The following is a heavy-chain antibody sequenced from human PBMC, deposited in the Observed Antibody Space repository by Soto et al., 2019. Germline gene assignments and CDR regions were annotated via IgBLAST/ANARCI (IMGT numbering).Heavy chain of an antibody. J-gene: IGHJ3*02. V-gene: IGHV1-3*01. CDR1: GYTFTSYA. CDR2: INAGNGNT. D-gene: IGHD3-16*02. CDR3: ASSWYDYVWGSYRSDAFDI. Sequence: ASVKLSCTASGYTFTSYAMHWVRQAPGQRLEWMGWINAGNGNTKYSQKFQGRVTITRDTSASTAYMELSSLRSEDTAVYYCASSWYDYVWGSYRSDAFDIWGQGTMVTVSS.